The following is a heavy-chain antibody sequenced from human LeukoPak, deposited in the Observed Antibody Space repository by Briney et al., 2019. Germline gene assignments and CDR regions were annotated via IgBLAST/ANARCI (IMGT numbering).Heavy chain of an antibody. V-gene: IGHV3-23*01. Sequence: PGGSLRLSCAASGFTFSTYAMSWVRQAPGKGLEWVSAISGSGGSTYYADSVKGRFTISRANSRNTVYLQMNSLRGEDTAVYYCARDAERGFDYSNSLKYWGQGTLVTVSS. CDR3: ARDAERGFDYSNSLKY. J-gene: IGHJ4*02. CDR2: ISGSGGST. D-gene: IGHD4-11*01. CDR1: GFTFSTYA.